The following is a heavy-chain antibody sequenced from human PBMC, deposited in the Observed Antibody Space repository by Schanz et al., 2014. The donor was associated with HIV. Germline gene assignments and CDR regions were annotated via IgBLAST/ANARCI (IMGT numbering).Heavy chain of an antibody. CDR3: ARSLGYSDNWLDF. Sequence: QVQLVQSGAEVKKPGSSVKVSCKASGATFSSNAISWVRQAPGQGLEWMGGIIPSFDTTNYAQTFQGRVTITADKSTSTAYMELSSLRSDDTAIYYCARSLGYSDNWLDFWGQGTLVTVSS. CDR1: GATFSSNA. CDR2: IIPSFDTT. J-gene: IGHJ5*01. D-gene: IGHD7-27*01. V-gene: IGHV1-69*06.